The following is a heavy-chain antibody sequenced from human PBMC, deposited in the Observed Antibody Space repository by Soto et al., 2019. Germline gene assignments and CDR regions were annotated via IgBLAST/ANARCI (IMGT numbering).Heavy chain of an antibody. D-gene: IGHD2-15*01. J-gene: IGHJ5*02. CDR1: GGTFSSYA. CDR2: IIPIFGTA. CDR3: ARGYCSGGSHRQRCAP. V-gene: IGHV1-69*13. Sequence: ASVKVSCKASGGTFSSYAISWVRQAPGQGLEWMGGIIPIFGTANYAQKFQGRVTITADESTSTAYMELSSLRSEDTAVYYCARGYCSGGSHRQRCAPWGQRTLVTVSS.